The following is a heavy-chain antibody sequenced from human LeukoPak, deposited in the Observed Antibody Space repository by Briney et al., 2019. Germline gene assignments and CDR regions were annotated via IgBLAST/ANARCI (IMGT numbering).Heavy chain of an antibody. V-gene: IGHV3-66*01. Sequence: GGSLRLSCAASGFTVSSNYMSWVRQAPGKGLEWVSLIYSGGSTYYADSVKGRFTISRDNSKNKLYLQMNSLRAEDTAVYYCASGDKGYYYGMDVWGQGTTVTVSS. CDR3: ASGDKGYYYGMDV. CDR2: IYSGGST. J-gene: IGHJ6*02. D-gene: IGHD5-24*01. CDR1: GFTVSSNY.